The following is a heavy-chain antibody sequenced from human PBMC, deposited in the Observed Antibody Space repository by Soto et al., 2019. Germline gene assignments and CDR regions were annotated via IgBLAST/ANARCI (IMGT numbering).Heavy chain of an antibody. D-gene: IGHD6-6*01. Sequence: ASVKVSCKASGYTFTSYGISWVRQAPGQGLEWMGWISAYNGNTNYAQKLQGRVTMTTDTSTSTAYMELRSLRSDDTAVYYCARDEYSSSSGRYYYYYGMDVWGQGTTVTVSS. J-gene: IGHJ6*02. V-gene: IGHV1-18*01. CDR3: ARDEYSSSSGRYYYYYGMDV. CDR1: GYTFTSYG. CDR2: ISAYNGNT.